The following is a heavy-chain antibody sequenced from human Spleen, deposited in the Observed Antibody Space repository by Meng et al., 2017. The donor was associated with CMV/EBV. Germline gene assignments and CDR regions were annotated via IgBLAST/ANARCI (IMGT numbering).Heavy chain of an antibody. J-gene: IGHJ6*02. CDR3: AKLYYYDSSGFHGMDV. CDR2: ISGSGGST. Sequence: GESLRLSCAASGFTFSSYAMSWVRQAPGKGLEWVSAISGSGGSTYYADSVKGRFTISRDNSKNTLYLQMNSLRAEDTAVYYCAKLYYYDSSGFHGMDVWGQGTTVTVSS. V-gene: IGHV3-23*01. D-gene: IGHD3-22*01. CDR1: GFTFSSYA.